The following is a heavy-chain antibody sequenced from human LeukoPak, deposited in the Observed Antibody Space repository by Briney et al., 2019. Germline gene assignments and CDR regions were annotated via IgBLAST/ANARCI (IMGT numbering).Heavy chain of an antibody. J-gene: IGHJ4*02. Sequence: PSETLSLTCAVYGGSFSGYYWSWIRQPPGKGLEWIGEINHSGSTNYNPSLKSRVTISVDTSKNQFSLKLSSVTAADTAVYYCANLGYCSSTSCYTSDYWGQGTLVTVSS. CDR2: INHSGST. CDR1: GGSFSGYY. CDR3: ANLGYCSSTSCYTSDY. V-gene: IGHV4-34*01. D-gene: IGHD2-2*01.